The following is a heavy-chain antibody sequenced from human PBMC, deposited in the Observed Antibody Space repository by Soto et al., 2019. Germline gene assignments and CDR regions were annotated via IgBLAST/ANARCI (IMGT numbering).Heavy chain of an antibody. J-gene: IGHJ4*02. CDR3: ASERLCGADCYFFDN. CDR1: GFTLRNYE. Sequence: PGGSLRLSCAASGFTLRNYEMNWVRRAPGKGLEWISKISGSNNNIYYADSVRGRFTISRDNAKKSLYLQMNSLRAEDTAIYYCASERLCGADCYFFDNWGQGTQVTVSS. D-gene: IGHD2-21*02. CDR2: ISGSNNNI. V-gene: IGHV3-48*03.